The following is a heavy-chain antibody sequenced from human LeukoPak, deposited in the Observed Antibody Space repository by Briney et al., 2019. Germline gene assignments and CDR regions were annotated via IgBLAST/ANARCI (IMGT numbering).Heavy chain of an antibody. D-gene: IGHD4-11*01. V-gene: IGHV1-46*01. CDR3: AREVVGTTVTIEFDY. CDR1: GYTFTSYY. J-gene: IGHJ4*02. Sequence: ASVKVSCKASGYTFTSYYMHWVRQAPGQGLEWMGIINPSGGSTSYAQKFQGRVTMTRDTSISTAYMELSRLRSDDTAVYYCAREVVGTTVTIEFDYWGQGTLVTVSS. CDR2: INPSGGST.